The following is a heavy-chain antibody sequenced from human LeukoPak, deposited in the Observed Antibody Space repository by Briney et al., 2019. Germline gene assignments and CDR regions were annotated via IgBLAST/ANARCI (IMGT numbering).Heavy chain of an antibody. CDR3: ARDLSSGYYYFDY. D-gene: IGHD3-22*01. V-gene: IGHV1-2*02. J-gene: IGHJ4*02. CDR2: INPNSGGT. Sequence: ASVKVSCKASGYTFTGYYMHWVRQAPGQGLEWMGWINPNSGGTNYAQKFQGRVTMTRDTSISTAYMELSWLRSDDTAVYYCARDLSSGYYYFDYWGQGTLVTVSS. CDR1: GYTFTGYY.